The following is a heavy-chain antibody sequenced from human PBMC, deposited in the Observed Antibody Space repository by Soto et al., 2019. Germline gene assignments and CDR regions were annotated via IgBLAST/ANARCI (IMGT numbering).Heavy chain of an antibody. J-gene: IGHJ5*02. Sequence: GGSLRLSCAASGLTFSSYAMSWVRQAPGKGLEWVSAISGSGGSTYYADSVKGRFTISRDNSKNTLYLQMNSLRAEDTAVYYCAKHLSYCSSTSCYVNDPWGQGTLVTVSS. D-gene: IGHD2-2*01. CDR3: AKHLSYCSSTSCYVNDP. CDR2: ISGSGGST. CDR1: GLTFSSYA. V-gene: IGHV3-23*01.